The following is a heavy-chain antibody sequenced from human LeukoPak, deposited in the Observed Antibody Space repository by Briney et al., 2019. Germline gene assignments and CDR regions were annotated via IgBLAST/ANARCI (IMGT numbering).Heavy chain of an antibody. CDR3: ARAGEFYFDY. Sequence: GGSLRLSCAASGFAFRSYWMSWVRQAPGKGLEWVANIKQDGSEKYYVDSVKGRFTISRDNARNSLYLQMNSLRAEDTAVYYCARAGEFYFDYWGQETLVTVSS. J-gene: IGHJ4*02. CDR2: IKQDGSEK. CDR1: GFAFRSYW. V-gene: IGHV3-7*01. D-gene: IGHD3-10*01.